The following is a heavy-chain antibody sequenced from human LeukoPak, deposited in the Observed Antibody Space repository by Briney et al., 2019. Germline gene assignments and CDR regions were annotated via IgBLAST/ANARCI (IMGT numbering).Heavy chain of an antibody. CDR1: GYSISNGYY. Sequence: SETLSLTCAGSGYSISNGYYWVWIRQPPGRGLEWIGSLYHSDSAYYNTSLRSRVSMSVDTSKNQFSLTLRFVTAADTAVYYCARQHDSYYYYYIDVWGSGTTVTVSS. V-gene: IGHV4-38-2*01. CDR2: LYHSDSA. CDR3: ARQHDSYYYYYIDV. J-gene: IGHJ6*03.